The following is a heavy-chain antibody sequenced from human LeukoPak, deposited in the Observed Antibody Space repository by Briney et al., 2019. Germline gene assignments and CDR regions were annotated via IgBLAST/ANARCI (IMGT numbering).Heavy chain of an antibody. CDR1: GFTFSSYG. Sequence: GGSLRLSCAASGFTFSSYGMHWVRQAPGKGLEWVAFIRYDGSNKYYADSVKGRFTISRDNSKNTLYLQMNSLRAEDTAVYYCAKFRYYDSSFPLISWGQGTMVTVSS. V-gene: IGHV3-30*02. CDR3: AKFRYYDSSFPLIS. J-gene: IGHJ3*01. CDR2: IRYDGSNK. D-gene: IGHD3-22*01.